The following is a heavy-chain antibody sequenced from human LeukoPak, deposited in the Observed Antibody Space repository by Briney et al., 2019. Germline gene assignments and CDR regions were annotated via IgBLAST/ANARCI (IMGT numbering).Heavy chain of an antibody. CDR1: GGSISSYY. Sequence: SETLYLTCTVSGGSISSYYWSWIRQPPGKGLEWIGYIYYSGSTNYNPSLKSRVTISVDTSKNQFSLKLSSVTAADTAVYYCARQRYYYDSSGLVVDYWGQGTLVTVSS. CDR3: ARQRYYYDSSGLVVDY. D-gene: IGHD3-22*01. V-gene: IGHV4-59*08. J-gene: IGHJ4*02. CDR2: IYYSGST.